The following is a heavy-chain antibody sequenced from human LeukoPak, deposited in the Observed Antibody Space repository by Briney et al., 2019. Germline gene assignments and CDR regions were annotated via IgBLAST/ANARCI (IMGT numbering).Heavy chain of an antibody. D-gene: IGHD2-2*01. V-gene: IGHV4-30-2*01. CDR2: IYHSGST. CDR3: ARAPIVVVAAAIHYFDY. CDR1: GGSISSGGYS. Sequence: PSETLSLTCAVSGGSISSGGYSWSWIRQPPGKGLEWIGYIYHSGSTYYNPSLKSRVTISVDRSKNQFSLKLSSVTAADTAVYYCARAPIVVVAAAIHYFDYWGQGTLVTVSS. J-gene: IGHJ4*02.